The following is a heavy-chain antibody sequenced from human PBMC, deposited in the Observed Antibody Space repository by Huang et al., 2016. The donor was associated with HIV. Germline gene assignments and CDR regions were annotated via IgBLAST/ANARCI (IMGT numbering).Heavy chain of an antibody. CDR1: GGSFTGNY. J-gene: IGHJ6*02. D-gene: IGHD3-3*01. CDR3: ARQWTILEWLLGLDV. CDR2: VNDSGTN. V-gene: IGHV4-34*02. Sequence: QMQLQQRGAGLLKPSETLSLTCGVSGGSFTGNYLTWTRQSPGKGLEWIGKVNDSGTNNSTPSVNGRVTRSLDKSNRELSLNLRSVTAADTAVYYCARQWTILEWLLGLDVWGQGTTVIVSS.